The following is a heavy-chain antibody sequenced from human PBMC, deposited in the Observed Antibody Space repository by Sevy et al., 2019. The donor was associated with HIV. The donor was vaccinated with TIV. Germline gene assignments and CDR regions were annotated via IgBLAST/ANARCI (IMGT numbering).Heavy chain of an antibody. V-gene: IGHV3-11*06. Sequence: GGSLRLSCAASGFTFSDYYMSWIRQAPGKGLERVSDISSGSTYTKYADSVKGRFTISRDNAKNSLYLQMNSLRVEDTAIYYCARDRRNYAGQYFDYWGQGTLVTVSS. J-gene: IGHJ4*02. D-gene: IGHD1-7*01. CDR2: ISSGSTYT. CDR3: ARDRRNYAGQYFDY. CDR1: GFTFSDYY.